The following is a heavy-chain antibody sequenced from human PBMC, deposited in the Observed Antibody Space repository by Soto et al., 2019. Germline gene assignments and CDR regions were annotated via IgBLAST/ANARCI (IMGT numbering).Heavy chain of an antibody. J-gene: IGHJ4*02. CDR3: GRGGAYCDADSSYRFDY. V-gene: IGHV6-1*01. CDR1: GDSVSSKSAA. CDR2: IYYRTKWYN. Sequence: PSQTLSLTCAISGDSVSSKSAAWNWIRQSPSRGLEWLGRIYYRTKWYNDYAVSVKSRITISPDTSKNQFSLQLNSVTPEDTAVYYCGRGGAYCDADSSYRFDYWGQGTLVTVSS. D-gene: IGHD2-21*02.